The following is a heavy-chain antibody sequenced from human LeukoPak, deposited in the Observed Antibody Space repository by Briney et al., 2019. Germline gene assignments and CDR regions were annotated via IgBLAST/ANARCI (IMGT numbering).Heavy chain of an antibody. V-gene: IGHV4-34*01. D-gene: IGHD2-2*01. Sequence: SETLSLTCAVYGGSFSGYYWSWIRQPPGKGLEWIGETNHSGSTNYNPSLKSRVTISVDTSKNQFSLKLSSVTAADTAVYYCARGHIVVVPAAKPFDYWGQGTLVTASS. J-gene: IGHJ4*02. CDR1: GGSFSGYY. CDR2: TNHSGST. CDR3: ARGHIVVVPAAKPFDY.